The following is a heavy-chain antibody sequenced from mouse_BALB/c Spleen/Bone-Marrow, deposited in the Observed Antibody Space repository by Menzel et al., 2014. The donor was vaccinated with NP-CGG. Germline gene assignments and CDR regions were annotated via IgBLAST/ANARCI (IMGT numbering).Heavy chain of an antibody. CDR1: GFTFSSYA. J-gene: IGHJ2*01. V-gene: IGHV5-9-3*01. Sequence: EVKVEESGGGLVKPGESLKLSCAASGFTFSSYAMSWVRQTPEKRLEWVATISSGGSYTYYPDSVKGRFTISRDNAKNTLYLQMSSLRSEDTAMYYCARHGITRLLDYWGQGTTLTVSS. D-gene: IGHD2-4*01. CDR3: ARHGITRLLDY. CDR2: ISSGGSYT.